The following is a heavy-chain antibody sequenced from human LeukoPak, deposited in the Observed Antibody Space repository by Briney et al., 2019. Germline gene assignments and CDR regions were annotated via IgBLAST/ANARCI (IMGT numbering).Heavy chain of an antibody. CDR3: ARVTHYFASGSLAIYYFDY. J-gene: IGHJ4*02. CDR2: INYDGSTT. D-gene: IGHD3-10*01. V-gene: IGHV3-74*01. Sequence: PGGSLRLSCAASGFTFNNYWMHWVRQAPGKGLVWVSRINYDGSTTTYADSVKGRFTISRDNAKNTLYMQMNSLRAEDTAVYYCARVTHYFASGSLAIYYFDYWGQGTLVTVS. CDR1: GFTFNNYW.